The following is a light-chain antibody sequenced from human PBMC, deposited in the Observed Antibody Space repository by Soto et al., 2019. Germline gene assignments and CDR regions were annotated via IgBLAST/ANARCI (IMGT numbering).Light chain of an antibody. CDR1: SSHVGSYNR. Sequence: QSVLTQPPSVSGSPGQSITISCTGTSSHVGSYNRVSWYQQPPCTAPKLMTYEVSNRPSGVPDRFSGSKSGNTASLTISGLQAEDEADYYCSLYTNSSTYVFGSGTKVTV. CDR3: SLYTNSSTYV. CDR2: EVS. J-gene: IGLJ1*01. V-gene: IGLV2-18*01.